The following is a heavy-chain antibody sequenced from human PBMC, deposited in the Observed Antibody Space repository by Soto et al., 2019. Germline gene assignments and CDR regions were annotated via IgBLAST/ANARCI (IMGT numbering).Heavy chain of an antibody. Sequence: PSETLSLSCTVSGGSISSYYWSWIRQPAGKGLEWIGRIYTSGSTNYNPSLKSRVTMSVDTSKNQFSLKLSSVTAADTAVYYCARDKETYYYDSSGYSYNWFDPRGQGNMVRVSS. CDR2: IYTSGST. J-gene: IGHJ5*02. D-gene: IGHD3-22*01. CDR1: GGSISSYY. CDR3: ARDKETYYYDSSGYSYNWFDP. V-gene: IGHV4-4*07.